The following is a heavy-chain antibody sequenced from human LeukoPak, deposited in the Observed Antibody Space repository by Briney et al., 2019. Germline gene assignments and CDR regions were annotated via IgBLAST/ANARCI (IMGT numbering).Heavy chain of an antibody. D-gene: IGHD3-10*01. J-gene: IGHJ4*02. CDR2: IYYSGST. V-gene: IGHV4-59*01. CDR3: ASGYGSSGRFDY. CDR1: GGSISSYY. Sequence: SETLSLTCTVSGGSISSYYWSWIRQPPGKGLEWIGYIYYSGSTNYNPSLKSRVTISVDTSKNQFSLKLSSETAADTAVYYCASGYGSSGRFDYWGQGTLVTVSS.